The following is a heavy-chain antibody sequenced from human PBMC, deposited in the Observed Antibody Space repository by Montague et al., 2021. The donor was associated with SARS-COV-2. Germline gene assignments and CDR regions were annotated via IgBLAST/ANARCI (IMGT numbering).Heavy chain of an antibody. CDR2: INHRRTS. J-gene: IGHJ4*02. D-gene: IGHD3-22*01. V-gene: IGHV4-34*01. CDR1: GGSFSDYY. Sequence: SETLSLTCAVYGGSFSDYYWSWIRQPPGKGLEWIEEINHRRTSKYNPSLKSRVSISLDTSKNQFSLYLSSVTAADTAVYYCARGRQHFNMIVVVMTGGEYYFDYWGQGTLVTVSS. CDR3: ARGRQHFNMIVVVMTGGEYYFDY.